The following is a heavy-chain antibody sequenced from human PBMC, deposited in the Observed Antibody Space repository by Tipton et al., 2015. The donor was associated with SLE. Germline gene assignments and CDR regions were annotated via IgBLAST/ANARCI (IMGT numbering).Heavy chain of an antibody. D-gene: IGHD1-26*01. Sequence: TLSLTCAVYGGSFSDYYWSWILQTPGEGLEWIGEINHTGGTNYNPSLESRVTMSVDTSKNQFSLKLSSVTAADMAMYYCVRERKYVVRFRELVAPDLWGQGTAITVSS. CDR1: GGSFSDYY. CDR2: INHTGGT. CDR3: VRERKYVVRFRELVAPDL. V-gene: IGHV4-34*01. J-gene: IGHJ3*01.